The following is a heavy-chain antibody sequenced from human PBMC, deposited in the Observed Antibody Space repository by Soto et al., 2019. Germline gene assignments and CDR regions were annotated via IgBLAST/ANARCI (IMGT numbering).Heavy chain of an antibody. CDR2: IYHSGST. D-gene: IGHD3-3*01. V-gene: IGHV4-4*02. J-gene: IGHJ5*02. CDR1: GGSISSSNW. CDR3: ARDWAKENLWTRLSWFDP. Sequence: PSETLSLTCAVSGGSISSSNWWSWVRQPPGKGLEWIGEIYHSGSTNYNPSLKSRVTISVDKSKNQFSLKLSSVTAADTAVYYCARDWAKENLWTRLSWFDPWGQGTLVTVSS.